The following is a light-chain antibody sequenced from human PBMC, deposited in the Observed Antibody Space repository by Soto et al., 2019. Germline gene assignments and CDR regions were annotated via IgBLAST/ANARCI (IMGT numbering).Light chain of an antibody. J-gene: IGLJ1*01. CDR1: STDVGGYNY. V-gene: IGLV2-14*01. CDR2: EVS. Sequence: QSALTQPASVSGSPGQSITISCTGTSTDVGGYNYVSWYQQQPGQAPKLIISEVSNRPSGISNRFSGSKSGNTASLTISGLQAEDETDYFCSSYTSSSPYVYGSGTKAT. CDR3: SSYTSSSPYV.